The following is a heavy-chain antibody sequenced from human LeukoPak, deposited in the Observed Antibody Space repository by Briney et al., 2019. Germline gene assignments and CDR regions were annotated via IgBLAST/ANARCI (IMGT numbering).Heavy chain of an antibody. V-gene: IGHV4-34*01. D-gene: IGHD4-17*01. J-gene: IGHJ4*02. CDR3: ARSATVTPYYFDY. CDR1: GGSFSGYY. CDR2: INHSGST. Sequence: SETLSLTCAVYGGSFSGYYWSWIRQPPGKGLEWIGEINHSGSTNSNPSLKSRVTISVDTSKNQFSLKLSSVTAADTAVYYCARSATVTPYYFDYWGQGTLVTVSS.